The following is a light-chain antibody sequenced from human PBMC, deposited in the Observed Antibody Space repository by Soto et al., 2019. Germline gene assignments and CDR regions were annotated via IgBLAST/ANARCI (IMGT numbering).Light chain of an antibody. CDR2: DAS. CDR3: QHYTSRCT. J-gene: IGKJ1*01. Sequence: DIQMTQSPSTLSASVGYRVTITCRASQRVDYLVAWYQQKSGTAPKLLIYDASTLVSGVPSRFSGTGSGTEFTLTIRSLQADDFAYYYCQHYTSRCTFGQGTKVEIK. V-gene: IGKV1-5*01. CDR1: QRVDYL.